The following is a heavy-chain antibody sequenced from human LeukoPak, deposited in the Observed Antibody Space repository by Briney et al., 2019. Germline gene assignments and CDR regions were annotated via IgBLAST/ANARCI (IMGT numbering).Heavy chain of an antibody. D-gene: IGHD6-13*01. J-gene: IGHJ4*02. CDR3: ARDRGYSSSWYETNFDY. Sequence: SVKVSCKASGGTFSSYAISWVRQAPGQGLEWMGGIIPIFGTANYAQKFQGRVTITADESTSTAYMELSSLRSEDRAVDYCARDRGYSSSWYETNFDYSGQGTLVTVSS. CDR1: GGTFSSYA. CDR2: IIPIFGTA. V-gene: IGHV1-69*13.